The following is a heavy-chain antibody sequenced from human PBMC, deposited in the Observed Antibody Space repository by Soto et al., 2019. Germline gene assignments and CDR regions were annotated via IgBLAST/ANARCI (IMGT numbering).Heavy chain of an antibody. Sequence: GESLKISCKASGYRFASYSLNWVRQMPGKGLEWMGRIDPSDSHTTYAPSFEGQVTISVDKSINTAYLQWSSLKASDTAIYFCTRASDYWRAYFDSWAQGNLVTVSP. V-gene: IGHV5-10-1*04. D-gene: IGHD3-3*01. J-gene: IGHJ4*02. CDR3: TRASDYWRAYFDS. CDR1: GYRFASYS. CDR2: IDPSDSHT.